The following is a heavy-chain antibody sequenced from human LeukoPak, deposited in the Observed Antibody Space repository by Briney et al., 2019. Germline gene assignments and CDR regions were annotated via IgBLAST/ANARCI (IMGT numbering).Heavy chain of an antibody. CDR3: ARDSWGGYSYGFSDY. Sequence: PGGSLRLSCAASGFTVSSNYMSWVRQAPGKGLEWVAVIWYDGSNKYYADSVKGRSTISRDNSKNTLYLQMNSLRAEDTAVYYCARDSWGGYSYGFSDYWGQGTLVTVSS. CDR1: GFTVSSNY. J-gene: IGHJ4*02. V-gene: IGHV3-33*08. CDR2: IWYDGSNK. D-gene: IGHD5-18*01.